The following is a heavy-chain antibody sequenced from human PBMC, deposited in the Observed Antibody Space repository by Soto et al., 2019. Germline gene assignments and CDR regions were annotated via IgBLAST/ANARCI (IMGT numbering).Heavy chain of an antibody. V-gene: IGHV4-39*01. D-gene: IGHD1-1*01. Sequence: SETLSLTCTVSGGSISSSSYYWGWIRQPPGKGLEWIGSIYYSGSTYYNPSPKSRVTISVDTSKNQFSLKLSSVTAADTAVYYCASSWKAYYYYGMDVWAKGPRSPSP. CDR1: GGSISSSSYY. J-gene: IGHJ6*02. CDR2: IYYSGST. CDR3: ASSWKAYYYYGMDV.